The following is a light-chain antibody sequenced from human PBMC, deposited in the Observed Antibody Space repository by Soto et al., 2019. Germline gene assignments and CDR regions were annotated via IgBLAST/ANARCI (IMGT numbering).Light chain of an antibody. J-gene: IGLJ2*01. V-gene: IGLV2-14*01. CDR1: SNDVGGYNF. Sequence: QSALTQPASVSGSPGQSITISCTGTSNDVGGYNFVSWYQQHPGKAPKLMIYEVSNRPSGVSNRFSGSKSGNTASLTISGLQAEDEADYYCSSYTSSITHVVFGGGTKVTVL. CDR2: EVS. CDR3: SSYTSSITHVV.